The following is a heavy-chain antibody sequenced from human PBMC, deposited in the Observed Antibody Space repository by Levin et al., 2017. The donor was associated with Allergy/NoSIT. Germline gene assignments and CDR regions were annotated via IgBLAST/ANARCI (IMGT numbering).Heavy chain of an antibody. V-gene: IGHV3-30*03. CDR1: GFTFRNYD. CDR2: ISFDGSNE. Sequence: PGESLKISCAVSGFTFRNYDMHWVRHTPGKGLEWVAVISFDGSNEQYAESVKGRFTISRDNSESTLDLQMNSLRSEDTAIYYCATLEYCSSTTCPLGGQGTVVTVSS. J-gene: IGHJ4*02. D-gene: IGHD2/OR15-2a*01. CDR3: ATLEYCSSTTCPL.